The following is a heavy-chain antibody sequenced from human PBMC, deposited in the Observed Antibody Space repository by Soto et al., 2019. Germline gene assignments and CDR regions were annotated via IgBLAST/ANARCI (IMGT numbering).Heavy chain of an antibody. CDR2: ISGSGGST. Sequence: EVQLLESGGGLVQPGGSLRLSCAASGFTFSSYAMSWVRQAPGKGLEWVSAISGSGGSTYYADSVKGRFTISRDNSKNTLCLQMNSLRAEDTAVYYCAKDLVDDYGDFDAFDIWGQGTMVTVSS. V-gene: IGHV3-23*01. CDR3: AKDLVDDYGDFDAFDI. D-gene: IGHD4-17*01. J-gene: IGHJ3*02. CDR1: GFTFSSYA.